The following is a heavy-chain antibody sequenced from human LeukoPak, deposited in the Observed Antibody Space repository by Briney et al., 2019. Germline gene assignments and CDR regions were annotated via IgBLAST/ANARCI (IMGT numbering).Heavy chain of an antibody. V-gene: IGHV1-69*05. J-gene: IGHJ4*02. D-gene: IGHD3-22*01. CDR1: GGTFSSYA. Sequence: GSSVKVSCKASGGTFSSYAISWVRQAPGQGLEWMGRIIPIFGTANYAQKFQGRVTITTDESTSTAYMELSSLRSEDTAVYYCVRDKAYYYDSSGYSDYWGQGTLVTVSS. CDR2: IIPIFGTA. CDR3: VRDKAYYYDSSGYSDY.